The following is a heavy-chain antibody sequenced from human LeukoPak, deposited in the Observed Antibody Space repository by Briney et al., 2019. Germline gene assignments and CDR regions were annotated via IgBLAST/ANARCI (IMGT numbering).Heavy chain of an antibody. Sequence: GGSLRLSCAASGFTFSHYSVNWVRQAPGKGLEWVSYISSSSVTIYYADSVKGRFTFSRDNAGNSLYLQMNSLRVEDTAVYYCARSMIMFGGAIDYWGQGTRVTVSS. CDR1: GFTFSHYS. D-gene: IGHD3-16*01. V-gene: IGHV3-48*01. CDR2: ISSSSVTI. CDR3: ARSMIMFGGAIDY. J-gene: IGHJ4*02.